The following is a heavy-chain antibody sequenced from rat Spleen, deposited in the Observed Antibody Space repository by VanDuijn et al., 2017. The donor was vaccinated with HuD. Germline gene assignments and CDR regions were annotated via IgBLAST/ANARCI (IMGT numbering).Heavy chain of an antibody. CDR2: IIYDGSST. CDR3: ARGEYNSDYFDY. Sequence: EVQLVESDGALVQPGRSLKLSCAASGFTFSDYAMAWVRQSPKKGLEWVATIIYDGSSTYYRDSVKGRFTISRDNAKSTLYLQMNSLRSEDTATYYCARGEYNSDYFDYWGQGVMVTVSS. CDR1: GFTFSDYA. V-gene: IGHV5-17*01. J-gene: IGHJ2*01. D-gene: IGHD4-3*01.